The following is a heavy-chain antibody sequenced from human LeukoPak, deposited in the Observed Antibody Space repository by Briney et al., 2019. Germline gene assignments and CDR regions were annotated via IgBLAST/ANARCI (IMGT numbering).Heavy chain of an antibody. V-gene: IGHV1-2*02. D-gene: IGHD2-2*01. Sequence: ASVTVSFKASGYTFTVYYMHWVRQAPGQGLEWMGWINPNSGGTNYAQKFQGRVTMTRDTSISTAYMELSRLRSDDTAVYYCARDTQVVPAADWFDPWGQGTLVTVSS. J-gene: IGHJ5*02. CDR3: ARDTQVVPAADWFDP. CDR2: INPNSGGT. CDR1: GYTFTVYY.